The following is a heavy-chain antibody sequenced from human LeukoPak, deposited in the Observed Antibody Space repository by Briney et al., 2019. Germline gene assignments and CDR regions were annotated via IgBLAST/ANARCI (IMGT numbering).Heavy chain of an antibody. CDR2: INPRGGST. D-gene: IGHD4/OR15-4a*01. J-gene: IGHJ4*02. CDR3: ARVGATGATADN. CDR1: GYIFTTYF. Sequence: ASVKVSCRASGYIFTTYFMHWLRQAPGQGPEWMGIINPRGGSTDYAQKFQGRVTMTSGTSTSTVYLELTSLTSEDTAVYFCARVGATGATADNWGQGTLVTVSS. V-gene: IGHV1-46*01.